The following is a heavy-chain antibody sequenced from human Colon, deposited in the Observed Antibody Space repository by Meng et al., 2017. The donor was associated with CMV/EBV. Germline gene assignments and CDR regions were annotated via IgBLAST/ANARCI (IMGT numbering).Heavy chain of an antibody. V-gene: IGHV1-18*01. CDR3: ARAGAAVTTHFDF. CDR1: GYTLGIFS. D-gene: IGHD4-17*01. J-gene: IGHJ4*02. Sequence: CKASGYTLGIFSIAWVRQAPGQGLEWVGWISAENGNTNYAQEFRDRVTLTTDTSTKTAYMDLRGLRSDDSAVYYCARAGAAVTTHFDFWGRGTLVTVSS. CDR2: ISAENGNT.